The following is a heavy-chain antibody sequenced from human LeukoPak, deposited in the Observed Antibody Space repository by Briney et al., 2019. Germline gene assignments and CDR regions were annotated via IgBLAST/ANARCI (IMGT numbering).Heavy chain of an antibody. Sequence: GGSVRLSCAESGFTFSSYGMHWVRQAPGKGLEWVAIIWYDGSNKYYADSVKGRFTISRDNSKNTLYLQMNSLRADDTAVYYCARVGQGGYNSDYWGQGTLVTVSS. CDR1: GFTFSSYG. V-gene: IGHV3-33*01. D-gene: IGHD5-24*01. J-gene: IGHJ4*02. CDR2: IWYDGSNK. CDR3: ARVGQGGYNSDY.